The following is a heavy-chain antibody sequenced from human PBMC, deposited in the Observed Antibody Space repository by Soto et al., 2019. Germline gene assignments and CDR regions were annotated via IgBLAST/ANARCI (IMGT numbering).Heavy chain of an antibody. J-gene: IGHJ6*02. Sequence: GASVKVSCKASGGTFSSYAISWVRQAPGQGLEWMGGIIPIFGTANYAQKFQGRVTITADESTSTAYMELSSLRSEDTAVYYCARAYMNILTGYPPLYYYYGMDVWGQGTTVTVSS. CDR3: ARAYMNILTGYPPLYYYYGMDV. CDR2: IIPIFGTA. CDR1: GGTFSSYA. V-gene: IGHV1-69*13. D-gene: IGHD3-9*01.